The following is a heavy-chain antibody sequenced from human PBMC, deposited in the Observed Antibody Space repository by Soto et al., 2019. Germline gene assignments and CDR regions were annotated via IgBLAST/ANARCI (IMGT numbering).Heavy chain of an antibody. Sequence: EVQLVESGGGLVQPGGSLRLSCAASTFTFSAYSKNWVRQAPGKGLEWVSYISSTSTTIYYADSVKGRFTISRDNAKNSLYLQMNSLSAEDTAVYYCARDGVFDLWGRGTLVTVSS. D-gene: IGHD3-16*01. CDR1: TFTFSAYS. V-gene: IGHV3-48*01. J-gene: IGHJ2*01. CDR2: ISSTSTTI. CDR3: ARDGVFDL.